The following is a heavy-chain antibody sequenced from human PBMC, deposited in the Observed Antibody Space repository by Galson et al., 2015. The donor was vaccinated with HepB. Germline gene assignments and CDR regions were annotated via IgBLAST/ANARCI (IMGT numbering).Heavy chain of an antibody. D-gene: IGHD2-15*01. CDR3: ANYEGGSYHYMDV. CDR2: ISYDGSNK. V-gene: IGHV3-30*18. CDR1: GFTFSSYG. Sequence: SLRLSCAASGFTFSSYGMHWVRQAPGKGLEWVAVISYDGSNKYYADSVKGRFTISRDNSKNTLYLQMNSLRAEDTAVYYCANYEGGSYHYMDVWGKGTTVTVSS. J-gene: IGHJ6*03.